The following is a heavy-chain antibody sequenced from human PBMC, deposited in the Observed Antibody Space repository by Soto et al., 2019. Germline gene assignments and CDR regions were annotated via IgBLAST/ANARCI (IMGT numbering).Heavy chain of an antibody. CDR3: ARDPRSGDCYNYYYSQH. Sequence: QVQLVESGGGVVQPGRSLRLSCAASGFTFSSYAMHWVRQAPGKGLEWVAVISYDGSNKYYADSVKGRFTISRDNSQQTLYLHMYCLIAEETSTYYCARDPRSGDCYNYYYSQHWGQGTLVTVSS. CDR2: ISYDGSNK. J-gene: IGHJ1*01. CDR1: GFTFSSYA. V-gene: IGHV3-30-3*01. D-gene: IGHD2-21*01.